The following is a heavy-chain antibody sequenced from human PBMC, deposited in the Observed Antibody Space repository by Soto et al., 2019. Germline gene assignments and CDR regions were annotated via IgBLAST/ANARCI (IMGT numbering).Heavy chain of an antibody. Sequence: GESLKISYKGSGYSFTSYWIGWVRQMPGKGLEWMGIIYPGDSDTKYSPSFQGQVTISADKSISTAYLQWSSLKASDTAMYYCASFNDYSTSSFAFWGQGTLVPVSS. V-gene: IGHV5-51*01. CDR1: GYSFTSYW. CDR3: ASFNDYSTSSFAF. J-gene: IGHJ4*02. D-gene: IGHD4-4*01. CDR2: IYPGDSDT.